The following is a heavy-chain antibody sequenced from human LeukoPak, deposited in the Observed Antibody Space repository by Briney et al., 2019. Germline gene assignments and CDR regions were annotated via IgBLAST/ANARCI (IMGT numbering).Heavy chain of an antibody. CDR1: AFTFARHW. J-gene: IGHJ4*02. D-gene: IGHD5/OR15-5a*01. CDR2: IRQDGGEK. Sequence: PGGSLRLSCVASAFTFARHWMSWVRQAPGKPLEWVATIRQDGGEKYYLDSVRGRFIISRDNAGNSLSLQMDSLRVKDTAVYYCARLSGESTIYDYWGQGTLVTVSS. V-gene: IGHV3-7*01. CDR3: ARLSGESTIYDY.